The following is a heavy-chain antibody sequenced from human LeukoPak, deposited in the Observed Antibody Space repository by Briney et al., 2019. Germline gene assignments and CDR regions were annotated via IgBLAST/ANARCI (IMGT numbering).Heavy chain of an antibody. CDR3: ARDDDSFAVDAFDI. Sequence: GASVKVSCKASGYTFTSYGISWVRQAPGQGLEWMGWISAYNGNTNYAQKLQGRVTMTTDTSTSTAYMELRSLRSDDTAVYYCARDDDSFAVDAFDIWGQGTMVTVSS. D-gene: IGHD3-3*01. J-gene: IGHJ3*02. V-gene: IGHV1-18*01. CDR2: ISAYNGNT. CDR1: GYTFTSYG.